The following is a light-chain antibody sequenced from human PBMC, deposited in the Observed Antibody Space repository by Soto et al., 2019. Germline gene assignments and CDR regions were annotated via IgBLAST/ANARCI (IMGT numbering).Light chain of an antibody. Sequence: QSVLTQPASVSGSPGQSITVSCTGTSSDVGGFTYVSWYQQHPGKAPKLVIYEVSNRPSGVSNRFSGSKSGNTASLTISGLQAEDEADYYCSSYTTTSTVVFGGGTKLTVL. V-gene: IGLV2-14*01. J-gene: IGLJ2*01. CDR2: EVS. CDR1: SSDVGGFTY. CDR3: SSYTTTSTVV.